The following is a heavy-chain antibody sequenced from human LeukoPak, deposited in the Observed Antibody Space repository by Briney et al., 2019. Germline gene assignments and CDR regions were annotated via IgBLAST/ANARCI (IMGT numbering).Heavy chain of an antibody. CDR3: ARETNCSSTSCYAIRSNGAFDI. D-gene: IGHD2-2*01. V-gene: IGHV3-53*01. J-gene: IGHJ3*02. Sequence: PGGSLRLSCAASGFTVSSNYMSWVRQAPGKGLEWVSVIYSGGSTYYADSVKGRFTISRDNSKNTLYLLMNSLRAEDTAVYYCARETNCSSTSCYAIRSNGAFDIWGQGTMVTVSS. CDR1: GFTVSSNY. CDR2: IYSGGST.